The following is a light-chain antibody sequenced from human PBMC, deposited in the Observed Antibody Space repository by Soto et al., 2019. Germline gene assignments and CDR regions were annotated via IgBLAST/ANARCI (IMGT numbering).Light chain of an antibody. CDR1: QSVSSY. Sequence: EIVLTQSPATLSLSPGERATLSCRASQSVSSYLAWYQHKPGQAPRLLIYDASNRATGIPARFSGSGSGTGFTLTISGLEPEDFPVYYCQQRSNWPWTFGQGTKVEIK. J-gene: IGKJ1*01. CDR3: QQRSNWPWT. V-gene: IGKV3-11*01. CDR2: DAS.